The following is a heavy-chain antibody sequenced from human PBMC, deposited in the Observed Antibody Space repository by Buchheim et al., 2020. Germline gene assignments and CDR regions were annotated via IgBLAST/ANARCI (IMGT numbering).Heavy chain of an antibody. Sequence: QVQLQQWDAGLLKPSETLSLTCAIYGGSFSGYYWSWIRQPPGKGLEWIGEINHSESTNYNPSLKSRVTVSIDASKNQFSLKLRSVTAADTAVYYCARGPREQWLGINWFDPWGRGTL. CDR3: ARGPREQWLGINWFDP. CDR1: GGSFSGYY. J-gene: IGHJ5*02. D-gene: IGHD6-19*01. CDR2: INHSEST. V-gene: IGHV4-34*01.